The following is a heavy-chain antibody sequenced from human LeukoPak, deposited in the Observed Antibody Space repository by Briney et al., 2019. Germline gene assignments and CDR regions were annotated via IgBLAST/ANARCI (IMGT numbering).Heavy chain of an antibody. CDR3: ARDGEYCSSTSCYPYYYGMDV. V-gene: IGHV4-34*01. Sequence: SETLSLTCAVYGGSFSGYYWSWIRQPPGKGLEWIGEINHSGSTNRNPSLKSRVTISVDTFKNQFSLKLSSVTAADTAVYYCARDGEYCSSTSCYPYYYGMDVWGQGTTVTVSS. J-gene: IGHJ6*02. CDR1: GGSFSGYY. CDR2: INHSGST. D-gene: IGHD2-2*01.